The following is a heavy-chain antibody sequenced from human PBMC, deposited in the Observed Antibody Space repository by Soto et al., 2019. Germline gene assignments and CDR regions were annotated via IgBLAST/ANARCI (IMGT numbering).Heavy chain of an antibody. D-gene: IGHD6-19*01. V-gene: IGHV1-3*01. CDR3: ARDYWAGYSSGWPMYYFDY. J-gene: IGHJ4*02. Sequence: ASVKVSCKASGYTFTSYAMHWVRQAPGQRLEWMGWINAGNGNTKYSQKFQGRVTITRDTSASTAYMELSSLRSEDTAVYYCARDYWAGYSSGWPMYYFDYWGQGTLVTVSS. CDR1: GYTFTSYA. CDR2: INAGNGNT.